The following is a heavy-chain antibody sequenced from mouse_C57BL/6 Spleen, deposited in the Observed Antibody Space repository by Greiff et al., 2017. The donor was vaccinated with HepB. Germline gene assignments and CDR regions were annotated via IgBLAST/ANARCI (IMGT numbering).Heavy chain of an antibody. J-gene: IGHJ4*01. V-gene: IGHV1-54*01. CDR1: GYAFTNYL. CDR3: ARSGVNYYGSSYAMDY. D-gene: IGHD1-1*01. Sequence: QLQQSGAELVRPGTSVKVSCKASGYAFTNYLIEWVKQRPGQGLEWIGVINPGSGGTNYNEKFKGKATLTADKSSSTAYMQLSSLTSEDSAVYFCARSGVNYYGSSYAMDYWGQGTSVTVSS. CDR2: INPGSGGT.